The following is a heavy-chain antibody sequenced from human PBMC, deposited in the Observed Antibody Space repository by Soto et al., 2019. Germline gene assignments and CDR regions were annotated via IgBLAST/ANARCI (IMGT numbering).Heavy chain of an antibody. CDR1: GFTVSSDH. V-gene: IGHV3-66*01. CDR3: VRENSGWSRAQGY. CDR2: IYVGGDT. D-gene: IGHD6-19*01. J-gene: IGHJ4*02. Sequence: GGSLRLSCAASGFTVSSDHVSWVRQVPGKGLEWVSVIYVGGDTFYADSVKGRFTISRDNSKNTLYLQMNGLRAEDTAIYYCVRENSGWSRAQGYWGQGTLVTVSS.